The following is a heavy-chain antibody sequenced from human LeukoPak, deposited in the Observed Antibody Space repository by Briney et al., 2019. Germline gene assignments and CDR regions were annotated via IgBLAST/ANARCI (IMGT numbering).Heavy chain of an antibody. J-gene: IGHJ6*02. CDR2: IYYSGST. V-gene: IGHV4-59*01. CDR3: ARTSRHFYGSGSNLTPWPADMDV. D-gene: IGHD3-10*01. Sequence: SETLSLTCTDSGGSINSYYWTWIRQPPGKGLEWIGYIYYSGSTHYNPSLNSRVTISMDTSKNHFSLKLSSVTAADTAIYYCARTSRHFYGSGSNLTPWPADMDVWGQGTKVTVSS. CDR1: GGSINSYY.